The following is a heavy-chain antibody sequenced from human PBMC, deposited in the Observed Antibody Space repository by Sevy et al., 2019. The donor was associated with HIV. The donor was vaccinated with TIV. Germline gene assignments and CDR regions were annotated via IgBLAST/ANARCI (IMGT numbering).Heavy chain of an antibody. CDR2: ISWNSGSI. D-gene: IGHD3-22*01. J-gene: IGHJ2*01. CDR1: GFTFDDYA. Sequence: GGSLRLSCAASGFTFDDYAMHWVRQAPGKGLEWVSGISWNSGSIGYADSVKGRFTISRDNAKNSLYLQMNSLRAEDTALYYCAKDIFDSSGYYYWYFDLWGRGTLVTVSS. V-gene: IGHV3-9*01. CDR3: AKDIFDSSGYYYWYFDL.